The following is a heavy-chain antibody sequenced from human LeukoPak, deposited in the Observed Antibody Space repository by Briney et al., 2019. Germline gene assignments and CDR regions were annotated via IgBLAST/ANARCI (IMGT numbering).Heavy chain of an antibody. CDR3: ARYCSSPSCYHKDY. D-gene: IGHD2-2*01. J-gene: IGHJ4*02. CDR1: GYTFTGYY. CDR2: ISPNSGGT. V-gene: IGHV1-2*02. Sequence: ASVKVSCKASGYTFTGYYIHWVRQAPGQGLEWMGWISPNSGGTNYAQKFQGRVTMTRDTSISTAYMELSRLRSDDTAVYYCARYCSSPSCYHKDYWGQGTQVTVSS.